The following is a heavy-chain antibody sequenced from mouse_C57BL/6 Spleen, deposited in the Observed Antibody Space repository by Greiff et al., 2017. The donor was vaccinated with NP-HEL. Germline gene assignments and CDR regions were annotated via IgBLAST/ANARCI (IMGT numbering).Heavy chain of an antibody. J-gene: IGHJ2*01. CDR1: GYAFSSYW. D-gene: IGHD4-1*01. Sequence: VKLMESGAELVKPGASVKISCKASGYAFSSYWMNWVKQRPGKGLEWIGQIYPGDGDTNYNGKFKGKATLTADKSSSTAYMQLSSLTSEDSAVYFCARWDSRYMDYWGQGTTLTVSS. V-gene: IGHV1-80*01. CDR3: ARWDSRYMDY. CDR2: IYPGDGDT.